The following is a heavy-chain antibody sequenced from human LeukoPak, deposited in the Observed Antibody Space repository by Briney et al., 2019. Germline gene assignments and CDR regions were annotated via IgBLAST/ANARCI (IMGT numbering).Heavy chain of an antibody. V-gene: IGHV4-59*08. J-gene: IGHJ4*02. D-gene: IGHD1-26*01. CDR1: GGSISSYY. CDR2: IYYSGST. Sequence: SETLSLTCTVSGGSISSYYWSWIRQPPGKGLEWIGYIYYSGSTNYNPSLKSRVTISVDTSKNQVSLNLNSVTAADTAVYYCARHISSGSGTYAHFDYWGQGTLVTVSS. CDR3: ARHISSGSGTYAHFDY.